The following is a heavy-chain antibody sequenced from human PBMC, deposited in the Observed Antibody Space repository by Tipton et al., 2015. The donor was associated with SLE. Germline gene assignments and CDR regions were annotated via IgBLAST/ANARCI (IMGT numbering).Heavy chain of an antibody. V-gene: IGHV4-39*07. Sequence: TLSLTCTVSGGSISSNYYFWGWIRQPPGKGLEWIGSISYSGSTYYSPSLKSRVTISVDTSKNQFSLKLSSVTAADTAVYYCARGRRYYQGDAFDIWGQGTMVTVSS. D-gene: IGHD2-8*01. CDR1: GGSISSNYYF. CDR3: ARGRRYYQGDAFDI. CDR2: ISYSGST. J-gene: IGHJ3*02.